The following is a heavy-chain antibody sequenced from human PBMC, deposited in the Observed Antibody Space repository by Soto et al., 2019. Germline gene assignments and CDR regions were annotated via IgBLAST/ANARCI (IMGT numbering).Heavy chain of an antibody. Sequence: ASVKVSCKASGYTFTSYYMHWVRQAPGQGLEWMGIINPSGGSTSYAQKFQGRVTMTRDTSTSTVYMELSSLRSEDTAVYYCAVRARPIAVGNYWGQGTLVTVSS. J-gene: IGHJ4*02. V-gene: IGHV1-46*01. D-gene: IGHD6-19*01. CDR2: INPSGGST. CDR1: GYTFTSYY. CDR3: AVRARPIAVGNY.